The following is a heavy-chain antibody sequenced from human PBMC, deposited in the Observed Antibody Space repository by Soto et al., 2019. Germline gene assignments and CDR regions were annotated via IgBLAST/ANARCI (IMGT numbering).Heavy chain of an antibody. J-gene: IGHJ4*02. Sequence: QVQLVESGGGVVQPGTSVRLSCAASGFIFRRYAMHWVRQAPGKGLEWVAVTSYDESNKYYADSVKGRFTISRDNSKNTLSLQMNSLRVEDTAVYYCARDPSIPREADFDYWGQGTLVTVSS. CDR1: GFIFRRYA. V-gene: IGHV3-30-3*01. CDR3: ARDPSIPREADFDY. D-gene: IGHD2-21*01. CDR2: TSYDESNK.